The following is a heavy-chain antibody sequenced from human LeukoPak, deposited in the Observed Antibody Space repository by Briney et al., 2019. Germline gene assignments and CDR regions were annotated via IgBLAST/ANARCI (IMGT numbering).Heavy chain of an antibody. V-gene: IGHV3-21*01. CDR3: ARARYDFWSGYSYYFDY. D-gene: IGHD3-3*01. CDR2: ISSSSSYI. CDR1: GFTFSSYS. Sequence: GGSLRLSCAASGFTFSSYSMNWVRQAPGKGLEWVSSISSSSSYIYYADSVKGRFTISRDNAKNSLYLQMNSLRAEDTAVYYCARARYDFWSGYSYYFDYWGQGTLVTVSS. J-gene: IGHJ4*02.